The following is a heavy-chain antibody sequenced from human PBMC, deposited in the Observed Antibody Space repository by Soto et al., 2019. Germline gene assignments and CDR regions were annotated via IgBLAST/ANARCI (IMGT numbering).Heavy chain of an antibody. V-gene: IGHV4-34*01. J-gene: IGHJ3*02. CDR2: INHSGST. Sequence: SETLSLTCAVYGGSFSGYYWSWIRQPPGKGLEWIGEINHSGSTNYNPSLKSRVTISVDTSKNQFSLKLSSVTAADTAVYYCARDQMIVGNDAFDIWAKGQWSPSPQ. D-gene: IGHD3-22*01. CDR1: GGSFSGYY. CDR3: ARDQMIVGNDAFDI.